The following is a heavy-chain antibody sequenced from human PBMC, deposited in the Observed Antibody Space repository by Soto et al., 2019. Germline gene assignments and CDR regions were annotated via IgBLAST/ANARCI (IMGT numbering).Heavy chain of an antibody. CDR2: IRGVAGSA. Sequence: SLRLSCAASGFTFSTFDMTWVRQAPGKGLEWVSLIRGVAGSAHYPDSVKGRFTISKDTSNNVLYLEMNSLRADDTAVYFCVKGAGLAYWGQGNMVTV. V-gene: IGHV3-23*01. CDR3: VKGAGLAY. J-gene: IGHJ4*02. CDR1: GFTFSTFD.